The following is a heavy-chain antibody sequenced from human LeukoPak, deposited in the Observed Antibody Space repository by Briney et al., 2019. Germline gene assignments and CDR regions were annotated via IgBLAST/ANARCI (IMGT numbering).Heavy chain of an antibody. J-gene: IGHJ4*02. CDR1: GFTFSSYS. CDR3: AREGVTMVRGVPDY. CDR2: ISSSSSTI. Sequence: GGSLRLSCAASGFTFSSYSMNWVRQAPGKGLEWVSYISSSSSTIYYADSVEGRFTISRDNAKNSLYLQMNSLRAEDTAVYYCAREGVTMVRGVPDYWGQGTLVTVSS. D-gene: IGHD3-10*01. V-gene: IGHV3-48*01.